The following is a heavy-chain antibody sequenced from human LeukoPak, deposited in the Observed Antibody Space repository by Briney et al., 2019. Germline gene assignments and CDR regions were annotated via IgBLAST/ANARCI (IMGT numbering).Heavy chain of an antibody. J-gene: IGHJ5*02. CDR3: ARERCSGGSCYSSNWFDP. CDR2: IWYDGSNK. D-gene: IGHD2-15*01. CDR1: GFTFSSYG. V-gene: IGHV3-33*01. Sequence: GGSLRLSCAASGFTFSSYGMHWVRQAPGKGLEWVAVIWYDGSNKYYADSVKGRFTISRDNSKNTLYLQMNSLRAEDTAVYYCARERCSGGSCYSSNWFDPRGQGTLVTVSS.